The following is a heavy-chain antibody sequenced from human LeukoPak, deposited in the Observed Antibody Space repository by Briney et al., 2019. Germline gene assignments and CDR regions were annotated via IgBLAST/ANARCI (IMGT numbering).Heavy chain of an antibody. CDR2: INGGGGNT. V-gene: IGHV3-23*01. D-gene: IGHD2-21*02. CDR1: GFTFTNYA. Sequence: PGGSLRLSFAASGFTFTNYAMTWVRQAPGKGLEWVSGINGGGGNTYYADSVKGRFTISRDNSKNTLYLQMNSLRAEDTALYYCAKVAHGGDRFDSWGQGTLVTVSS. J-gene: IGHJ5*01. CDR3: AKVAHGGDRFDS.